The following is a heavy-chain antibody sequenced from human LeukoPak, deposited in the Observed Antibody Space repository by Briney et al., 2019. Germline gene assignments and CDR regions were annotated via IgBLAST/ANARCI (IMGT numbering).Heavy chain of an antibody. CDR2: KTKEGGEQ. CDR3: ARDRSSGWYKDY. Sequence: GGSLRLSCAASGFTFSTYWMRGVRQAPGERLEWVAGKTKEGGEQYTADSVKGRFTISRDNAKNSLYRQMNSRRAEDTAVYYCARDRSSGWYKDYWGQGTLVTVSS. V-gene: IGHV3-7*05. D-gene: IGHD6-19*01. J-gene: IGHJ4*02. CDR1: GFTFSTYW.